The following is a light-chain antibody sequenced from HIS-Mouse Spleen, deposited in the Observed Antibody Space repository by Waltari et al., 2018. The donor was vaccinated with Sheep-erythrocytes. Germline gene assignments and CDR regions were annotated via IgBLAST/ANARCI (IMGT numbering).Light chain of an antibody. J-gene: IGKJ1*01. CDR3: QQANSFPPT. CDR2: AAS. V-gene: IGKV1-39*01. CDR1: QSISSH. Sequence: DIQMTQSPSSLSASVGDRVTITCRASQSISSHLNWYQQKPGKAPKLLIYAASSLQSGVPSRFSGSGSGTDFTLTISSLQPEDFATYYCQQANSFPPTFGQGTKVEIK.